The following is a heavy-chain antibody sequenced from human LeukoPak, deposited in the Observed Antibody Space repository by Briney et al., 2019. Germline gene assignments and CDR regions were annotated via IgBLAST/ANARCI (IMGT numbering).Heavy chain of an antibody. CDR2: VSYSGTV. J-gene: IGHJ4*02. V-gene: IGHV4-39*01. Sequence: SETLSLTCTVSGASISSDDYYWGWIRQSPGKGLEWIATVSYSGTVYYNPSLKSRVTISVDTSKNQFSLKLSSVTAADTAVYYCARHEVLHKGYGDQLHLLCCYWGQGTLVTVSS. CDR3: ARHEVLHKGYGDQLHLLCCY. D-gene: IGHD4-17*01. CDR1: GASISSDDYY.